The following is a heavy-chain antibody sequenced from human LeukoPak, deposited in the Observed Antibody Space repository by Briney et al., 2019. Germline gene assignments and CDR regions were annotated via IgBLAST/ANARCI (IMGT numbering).Heavy chain of an antibody. Sequence: ASVKLSCKASGYTFTSYDINWVRQATGQGLEWMGWMNPNRGNTGYAQKFQGRVTMTRNTSISTAYMELSSLRSEDTAVYYCARESQWGYFDYWGQGTLVTVSS. CDR3: ARESQWGYFDY. J-gene: IGHJ4*02. D-gene: IGHD1-26*01. V-gene: IGHV1-8*01. CDR1: GYTFTSYD. CDR2: MNPNRGNT.